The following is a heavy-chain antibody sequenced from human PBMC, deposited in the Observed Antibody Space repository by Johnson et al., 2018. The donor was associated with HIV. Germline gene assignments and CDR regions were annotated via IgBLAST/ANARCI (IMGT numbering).Heavy chain of an antibody. V-gene: IGHV3-20*04. CDR1: GFTFNDYG. CDR2: INWNGGST. J-gene: IGHJ3*02. Sequence: VQLVEFGGGVVRPGGSLRLSCAASGFTFNDYGMNWVRQAPGKGLEWVSGINWNGGSTGYADSVKGRFTISRDNAKNSLYLQMNSLTPEDTALYYCARAVTTASGDAFDIWGQGTMVTVSS. CDR3: ARAVTTASGDAFDI. D-gene: IGHD4-17*01.